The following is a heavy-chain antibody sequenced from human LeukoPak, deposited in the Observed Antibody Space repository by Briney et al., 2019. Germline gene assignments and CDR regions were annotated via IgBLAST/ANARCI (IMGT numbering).Heavy chain of an antibody. J-gene: IGHJ3*02. CDR3: ARVLCSGGTCLDAFDI. Sequence: DSVKGRFNSSRDNSNNTLFLQMNSLSAEDTAVYYCARVLCSGGTCLDAFDIWGQGTMVTVSS. V-gene: IGHV3-30*07. D-gene: IGHD2-15*01.